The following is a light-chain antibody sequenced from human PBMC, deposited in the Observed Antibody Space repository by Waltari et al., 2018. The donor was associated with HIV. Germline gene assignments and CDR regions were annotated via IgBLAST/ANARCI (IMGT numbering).Light chain of an antibody. V-gene: IGLV3-25*03. CDR2: KDS. CDR3: KAADSSGSYFV. J-gene: IGLJ1*01. Sequence: SYELTQPPSVSVSPGQTARITCSGDVLPNQYTFWYQQKSGQAPVLVVYKDSERPAGIPERFSGSSSGTTVTLFIDGVQAEDEADYYCKAADSSGSYFVFGTGTKVTVL. CDR1: VLPNQY.